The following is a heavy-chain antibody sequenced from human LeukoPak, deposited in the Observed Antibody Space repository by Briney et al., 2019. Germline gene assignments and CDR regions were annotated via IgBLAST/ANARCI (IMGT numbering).Heavy chain of an antibody. CDR2: IYYSGST. CDR3: ARERTTWEGYYYMDV. J-gene: IGHJ6*03. Sequence: SETLSLTCTVSGGSISSSSYYWGWIRQPPGKGLEWIGSIYYSGSTYYNPSLKSRVTISVDTSKNQFSLKLSSVTAADTAVYYCARERTTWEGYYYMDVWGKGTTVTVSS. CDR1: GGSISSSSYY. D-gene: IGHD1-1*01. V-gene: IGHV4-39*07.